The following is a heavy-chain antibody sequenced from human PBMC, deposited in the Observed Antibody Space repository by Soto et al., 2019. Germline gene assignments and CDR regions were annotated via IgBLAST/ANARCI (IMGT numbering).Heavy chain of an antibody. CDR2: MSPNSGHT. CDR3: ARDYGGNSGWFDP. CDR1: GYTFTSYD. Sequence: QVQLVQSGAEVKKPGASVKVSCKASGYTFTSYDINWVRQASGQGLEWVGWMSPNSGHTGYAQKFQGRVTMTRDTSISTAYMELSYLRSEDTAVYYCARDYGGNSGWFDPWGRGTLVTVSS. D-gene: IGHD4-17*01. J-gene: IGHJ5*02. V-gene: IGHV1-8*02.